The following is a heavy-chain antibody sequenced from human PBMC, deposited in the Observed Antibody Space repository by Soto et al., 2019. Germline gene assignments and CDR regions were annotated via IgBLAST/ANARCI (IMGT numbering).Heavy chain of an antibody. J-gene: IGHJ3*02. Sequence: GGSLRLSCAASGFTFSSYAMSWVRQAPGKGLEWVSAISGSGGSTYYADSVKGRFTISRDNSKNTLYLQMNSLRADATAVYYCAKSDYGGNDAFDIWGQGTMVTVSS. V-gene: IGHV3-23*01. CDR3: AKSDYGGNDAFDI. CDR2: ISGSGGST. CDR1: GFTFSSYA. D-gene: IGHD4-17*01.